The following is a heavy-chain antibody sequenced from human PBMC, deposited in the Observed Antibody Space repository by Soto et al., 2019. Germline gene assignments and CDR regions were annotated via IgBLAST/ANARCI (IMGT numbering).Heavy chain of an antibody. CDR1: GFTFGNYA. V-gene: IGHV3-23*01. Sequence: DVQLLESGGGLVQPGGSLRLACAASGFTFGNYAINWVRLAPGKGLELVSGSSGGGGSTYYADSVKGRFTIFIDTSKNTVLLQMTSLRADYTAVYYCSKGFIVVVTVLRPDDAFDVWVQGTMVTVSS. CDR2: SSGGGGST. CDR3: SKGFIVVVTVLRPDDAFDV. J-gene: IGHJ3*01. D-gene: IGHD2-21*02.